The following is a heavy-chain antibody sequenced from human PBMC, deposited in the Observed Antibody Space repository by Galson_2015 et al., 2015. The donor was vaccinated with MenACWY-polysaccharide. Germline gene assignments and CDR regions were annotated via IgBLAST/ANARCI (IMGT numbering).Heavy chain of an antibody. CDR2: ISSDGSSE. D-gene: IGHD3-3*01. CDR3: AKDPAPPTVGRFWGMDV. V-gene: IGHV3-30*18. J-gene: IGHJ6*02. CDR1: GFTFSSYG. Sequence: SLRLSCAASGFTFSSYGMHWVRQAPGRGLEWVAVISSDGSSEYYADSVKGRFTISRDNSKNTLDLQMNSLRAEDTAVYYCAKDPAPPTVGRFWGMDVWGQGTTVTVSS.